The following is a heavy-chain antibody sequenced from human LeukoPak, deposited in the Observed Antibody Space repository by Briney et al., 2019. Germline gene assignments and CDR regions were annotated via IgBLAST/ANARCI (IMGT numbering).Heavy chain of an antibody. D-gene: IGHD2-15*01. V-gene: IGHV3-53*01. CDR3: ARHSVGSLDC. J-gene: IGHJ4*02. Sequence: GGSLRLSCAASGFTVSSNFMSWVRQAPGKGLEWVSVIFTGGSTNYTDSVKGRFTIARDNSKNTLYLQMNSLRVEDTAVYYCARHSVGSLDCWGRGTLVTVSS. CDR2: IFTGGST. CDR1: GFTVSSNF.